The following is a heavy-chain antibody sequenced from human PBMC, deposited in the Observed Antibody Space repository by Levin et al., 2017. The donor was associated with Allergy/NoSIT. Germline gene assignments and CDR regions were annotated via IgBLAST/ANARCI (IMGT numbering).Heavy chain of an antibody. CDR2: IYYSGST. CDR1: GGSINNYH. D-gene: IGHD2-15*01. CDR3: ARERVVASSGTYYYYGMAV. V-gene: IGHV4-59*01. Sequence: GSLRLSCIVSGGSINNYHWSWIRQPPGKGLEWIGYIYYSGSTNYNPSLKSRVTMSVDTSKNQFSLTLNSVTAADTAVYYCARERVVASSGTYYYYGMAVWGQGTTVTVSS. J-gene: IGHJ6*01.